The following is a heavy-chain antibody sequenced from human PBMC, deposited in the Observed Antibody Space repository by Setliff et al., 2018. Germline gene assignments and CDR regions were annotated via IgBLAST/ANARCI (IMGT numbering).Heavy chain of an antibody. CDR1: GYTFTSHY. J-gene: IGHJ3*02. V-gene: IGHV1-46*01. Sequence: ASVKVSCKASGYTFTSHYMHWVRQAPGLGLEWVGTINPSSGRTSYAQKFQGRVTMTRDTSTSTVYMDMSGLRSEDTAVYYCARDVFPYHYEGAFDIWGQGTMVTVSS. D-gene: IGHD3-22*01. CDR2: INPSSGRT. CDR3: ARDVFPYHYEGAFDI.